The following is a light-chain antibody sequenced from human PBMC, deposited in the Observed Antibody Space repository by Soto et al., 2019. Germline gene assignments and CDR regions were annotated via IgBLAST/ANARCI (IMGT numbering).Light chain of an antibody. V-gene: IGLV2-14*01. J-gene: IGLJ2*01. CDR3: NSYAGGNNLV. CDR2: GVS. CDR1: RSDIGSYNY. Sequence: QSALTQPASVSGSPGQSITISCSGTRSDIGSYNYVAWYQQFPGKTPKILIYGVSNRPSGVSSRFSGSKSGNTASLTISGLQAEDEADYYCNSYAGGNNLVFGGGTKVTVL.